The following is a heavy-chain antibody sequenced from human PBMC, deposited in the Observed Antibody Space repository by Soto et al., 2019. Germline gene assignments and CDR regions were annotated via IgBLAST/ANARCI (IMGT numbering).Heavy chain of an antibody. V-gene: IGHV2-26*01. CDR1: GFSLSNARMG. J-gene: IGHJ4*02. CDR2: IFSNDEK. D-gene: IGHD2-15*01. Sequence: QVTLKESGPVLVKPTETLTLTCTVSGFSLSNARMGVSWIRQPPGKALEWLAHIFSNDEKSYSTSLKSRLTISKDTSKSQVVLTMTNMDPVDTATYYCARIRRSYCSGGSCYIFDYWGQGTLVTVSS. CDR3: ARIRRSYCSGGSCYIFDY.